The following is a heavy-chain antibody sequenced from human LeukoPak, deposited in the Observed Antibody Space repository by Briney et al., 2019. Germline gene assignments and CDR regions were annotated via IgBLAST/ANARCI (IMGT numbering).Heavy chain of an antibody. CDR3: ARDQDTAPFDY. V-gene: IGHV4-34*09. CDR2: INHSRST. J-gene: IGHJ4*02. CDR1: GGSFSGYY. Sequence: PSETLSLTCAVYGGSFSGYYWSWIRQPPGKGLEWIGEINHSRSTYYNPSLKSRVTISVDTSKNQFSLKLSSVTAADTAVYYCARDQDTAPFDYWGQGTLVTVSS. D-gene: IGHD5-18*01.